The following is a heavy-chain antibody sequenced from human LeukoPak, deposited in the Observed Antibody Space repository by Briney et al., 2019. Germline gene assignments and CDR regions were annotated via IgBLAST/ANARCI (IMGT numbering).Heavy chain of an antibody. V-gene: IGHV1-2*02. J-gene: IGHJ5*02. CDR1: GYTFTGYY. Sequence: ASVKVSCKASGYTFTGYYMHWVRQAPGQGLEWMGWINPNSGGTNYAQKFQGRVTMTRDTSISTAYMELSRLRSDDTAVYYCARDRRVSYDHNWFDPWGQGTLVTVSS. D-gene: IGHD3-3*01. CDR3: ARDRRVSYDHNWFDP. CDR2: INPNSGGT.